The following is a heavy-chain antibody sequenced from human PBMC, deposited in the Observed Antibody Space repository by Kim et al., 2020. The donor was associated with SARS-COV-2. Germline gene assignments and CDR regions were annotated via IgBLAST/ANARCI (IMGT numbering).Heavy chain of an antibody. J-gene: IGHJ4*02. D-gene: IGHD3-3*01. CDR2: INHSGST. CDR1: GGSFSGYY. Sequence: SETLSLTCAVYGGSFSGYYWSWIRQPPGKGLEWIGEINHSGSTNYNPSLKSRVTISVDTSKNQFSLKLSSVTAADTAVYYCARGPASIFGVVNKGACDYWGQGTLVTVSS. V-gene: IGHV4-34*01. CDR3: ARGPASIFGVVNKGACDY.